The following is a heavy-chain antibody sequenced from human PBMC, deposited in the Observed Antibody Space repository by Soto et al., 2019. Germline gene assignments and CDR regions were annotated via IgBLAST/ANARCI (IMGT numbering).Heavy chain of an antibody. CDR2: ITESGRNT. CDR1: GFTFRSFA. J-gene: IGHJ3*02. D-gene: IGHD1-1*01. V-gene: IGHV3-23*01. Sequence: PGGSLRLSCAGSGFTFRSFALSWVRQAPGKGLEWVSAITESGRNTYYADSVKGWLTISRDNSKNTLFLQMNSLRVEDTAVYYCAKDKPGTTAFDIWGRGTLVTVSS. CDR3: AKDKPGTTAFDI.